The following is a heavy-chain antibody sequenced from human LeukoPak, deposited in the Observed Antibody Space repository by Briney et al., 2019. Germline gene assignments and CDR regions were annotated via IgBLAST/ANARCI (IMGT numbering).Heavy chain of an antibody. CDR3: ARFSTGPGY. CDR2: INHSGST. J-gene: IGHJ4*02. D-gene: IGHD3-3*02. CDR1: GGSFSGYY. Sequence: SETLSLTCAVYGGSFSGYYWSWIRQPPRKGLEWIGEINHSGSTNYNPSLQSRVTISVDTSKNQFSLKLSSVTAADTAVYYCARFSTGPGYWGQGTLVTVSS. V-gene: IGHV4-34*01.